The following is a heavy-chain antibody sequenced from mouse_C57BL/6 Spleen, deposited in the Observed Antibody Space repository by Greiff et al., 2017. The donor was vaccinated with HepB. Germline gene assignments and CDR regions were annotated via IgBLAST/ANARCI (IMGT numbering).Heavy chain of an antibody. V-gene: IGHV14-1*01. D-gene: IGHD1-1*01. CDR1: GFNIKDYY. Sequence: EVQLQQSGAELVRPGASVKLSCTASGFNIKDYYMHWVKQRPEQGLEWIGRIDPEDGDTEYAPKFQGKATMTADTSSNTAYLQLSSLTSEDTAVYYWTTYDYGISYFDYWGQGTTLTVSS. CDR2: IDPEDGDT. CDR3: TTYDYGISYFDY. J-gene: IGHJ2*01.